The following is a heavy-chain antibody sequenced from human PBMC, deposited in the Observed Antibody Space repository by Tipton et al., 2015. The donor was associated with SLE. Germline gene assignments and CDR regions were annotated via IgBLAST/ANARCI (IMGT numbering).Heavy chain of an antibody. J-gene: IGHJ2*01. CDR2: VTNSGGTT. V-gene: IGHV3-23*01. CDR3: ALVDPGLWYFDL. Sequence: SLRLSCTASGFAFSFHTMTWVRQAPGKGLEWVSGVTNSGGTTWYADSVKGRFTISRDNSKNTLYLQMNNLRPEDTAVYYCALVDPGLWYFDLWGRGTLVTVSS. CDR1: GFAFSFHT. D-gene: IGHD3/OR15-3a*01.